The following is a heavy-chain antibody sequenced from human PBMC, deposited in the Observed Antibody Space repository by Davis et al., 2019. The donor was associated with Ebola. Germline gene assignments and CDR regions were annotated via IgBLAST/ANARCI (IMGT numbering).Heavy chain of an antibody. J-gene: IGHJ4*02. CDR2: INSDGSST. CDR1: GFTFSSYW. CDR3: AKGYYYDSFDY. V-gene: IGHV3-74*01. D-gene: IGHD3-22*01. Sequence: GESLKISCAASGFTFSSYWMHWVRQAPGKGLVWVSRINSDGSSTSYADSVKGRFTISRDNSKNTLYLQMNSLRAEDTAVYYCAKGYYYDSFDYWGQGTLVTVSS.